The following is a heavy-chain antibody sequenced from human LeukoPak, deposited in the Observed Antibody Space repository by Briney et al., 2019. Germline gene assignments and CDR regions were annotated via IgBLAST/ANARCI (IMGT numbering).Heavy chain of an antibody. Sequence: GRSLRLSCAASGFSFSSCGVHWVRQTPDKGLEWVAAIAKDGTDIHYVDSVKGRFTISRDNSRNTLYLQMNSLRAEDTAVYYCARGLIDYWGQGTLVTVSS. CDR3: ARGLIDY. D-gene: IGHD3-16*01. CDR2: IAKDGTDI. J-gene: IGHJ4*02. CDR1: GFSFSSCG. V-gene: IGHV3-30*03.